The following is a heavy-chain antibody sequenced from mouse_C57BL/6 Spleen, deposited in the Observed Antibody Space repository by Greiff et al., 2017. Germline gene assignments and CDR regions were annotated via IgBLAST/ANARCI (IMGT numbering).Heavy chain of an antibody. V-gene: IGHV1-15*01. Sequence: QVQLKQSGAELVRPGASVTLSCKASGYTFTDYEMHWVKQTPVHGLAWIGAIDPETGGTAYNQKFKGKAILTADKSSSTAYMELRSLTSEDSAVYYCTRRLYEGFAYWGQGTLVTVSA. J-gene: IGHJ3*01. CDR3: TRRLYEGFAY. D-gene: IGHD1-1*01. CDR1: GYTFTDYE. CDR2: IDPETGGT.